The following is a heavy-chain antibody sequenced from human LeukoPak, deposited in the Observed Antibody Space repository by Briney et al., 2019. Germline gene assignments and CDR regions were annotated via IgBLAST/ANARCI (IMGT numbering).Heavy chain of an antibody. Sequence: GGSLRLSCAASGFTFDDYGMAWVRQAPGEGLEWVSGINGDGGSRGYADSVKGRFTISRDNAKNSLYLQMNSLRVEDTALYYCARNHDYDSSGYHAWGQGTLVTVSS. CDR3: ARNHDYDSSGYHA. D-gene: IGHD3-22*01. CDR2: INGDGGSR. V-gene: IGHV3-20*04. CDR1: GFTFDDYG. J-gene: IGHJ5*02.